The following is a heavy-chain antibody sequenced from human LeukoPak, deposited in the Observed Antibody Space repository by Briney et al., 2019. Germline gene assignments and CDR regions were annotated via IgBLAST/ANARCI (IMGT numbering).Heavy chain of an antibody. Sequence: GGSLSLSCAASGFTFSSFAMSWVRQAPGKGLEWVSDISGSGIAKYYADSGKGRFTISRDNSKNTLYLQMNSRRAEETAFYYFADPRGPGGGFFDIWGQETLVTVSS. CDR1: GFTFSSFA. CDR3: ADPRGPGGGFFDI. D-gene: IGHD3-16*01. J-gene: IGHJ3*02. CDR2: ISGSGIAK. V-gene: IGHV3-23*01.